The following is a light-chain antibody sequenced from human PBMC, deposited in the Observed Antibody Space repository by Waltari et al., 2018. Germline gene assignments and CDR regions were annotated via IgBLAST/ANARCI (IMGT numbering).Light chain of an antibody. V-gene: IGLV3-21*01. CDR2: YDS. CDR1: NIDSKS. CDR3: QVWDANTDPGV. Sequence: SYVLTQPPSVAVAPGATARVTCGGNNIDSKSVHWYQQKPGQATVLVISYDSDRPSGIPERFAGSNSGDTATLTISRVEAGDEADYYCQVWDANTDPGVFGTGTEVTVL. J-gene: IGLJ1*01.